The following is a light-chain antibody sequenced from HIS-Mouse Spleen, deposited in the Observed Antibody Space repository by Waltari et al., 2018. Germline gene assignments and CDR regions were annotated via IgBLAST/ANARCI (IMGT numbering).Light chain of an antibody. J-gene: IGLJ2*01. CDR1: SLRSYY. CDR2: GKN. CDR3: NSRDSSGNHVV. Sequence: SSELTQDPAVSVALGQTVRITCQGDSLRSYYASWYQNKPGQAPVLVIYGKNNRPSVIPDRFSGSSSGNTASLTITGAQAEDEADYYCNSRDSSGNHVVFGGGTKLTVL. V-gene: IGLV3-19*01.